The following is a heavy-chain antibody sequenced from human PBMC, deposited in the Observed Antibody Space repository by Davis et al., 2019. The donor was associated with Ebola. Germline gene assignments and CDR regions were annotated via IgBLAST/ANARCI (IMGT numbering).Heavy chain of an antibody. CDR1: GFTFSTYA. CDR2: ISYDGSDK. CDR3: ARDFGLEWSIYGLDV. Sequence: PGGSLRPSCAASGFTFSTYAMHWVRQAPGKGLEWVAFISYDGSDKYYADSVKGRFTISRDNSKNTLSLQMNSLRGEDTAVYYCARDFGLEWSIYGLDVWGQGTTVTVSS. V-gene: IGHV3-30*04. D-gene: IGHD3-3*01. J-gene: IGHJ6*02.